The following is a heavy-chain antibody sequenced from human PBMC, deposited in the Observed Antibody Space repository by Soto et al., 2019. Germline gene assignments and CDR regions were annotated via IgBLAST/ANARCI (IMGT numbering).Heavy chain of an antibody. CDR1: GFTFSSYG. CDR2: ISYDGSNK. V-gene: IGHV3-30*18. J-gene: IGHJ6*02. Sequence: QVQLVESGGGVVQPGRSLRLSCAASGFTFSSYGMHWVRQAPVKGLEWVAVISYDGSNKYYADSVKGRFTISRDNSKNTLYLQMNSLRAEDTAVYYCAKDDDGSGSYFAHYYGMDVWGQGTTVTVSS. D-gene: IGHD3-10*01. CDR3: AKDDDGSGSYFAHYYGMDV.